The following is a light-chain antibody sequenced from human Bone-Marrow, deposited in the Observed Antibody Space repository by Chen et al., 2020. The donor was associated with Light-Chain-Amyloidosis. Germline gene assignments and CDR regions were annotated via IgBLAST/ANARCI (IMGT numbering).Light chain of an antibody. J-gene: IGLJ3*02. CDR3: QVWDRSSDRPV. CDR2: DDS. V-gene: IGLV3-21*02. Sequence: SYVLTQPSSVSVAPGQTATIACGGNNIGSTSVHWYQQTPGQAPLLVVYDDSDRPSGIPERWSGSNSGNTATLTVMRVEAGDGAEYGCQVWDRSSDRPVFGGGTKLTVL. CDR1: NIGSTS.